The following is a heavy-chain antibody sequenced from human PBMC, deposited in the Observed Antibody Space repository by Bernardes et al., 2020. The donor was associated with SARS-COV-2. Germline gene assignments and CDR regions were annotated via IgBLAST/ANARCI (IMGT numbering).Heavy chain of an antibody. CDR2: IYHSGST. J-gene: IGHJ4*02. CDR3: ARGRSSSSSYVLFDY. V-gene: IGHV4-38-2*01. CDR1: GYSVNSGYY. D-gene: IGHD2-2*01. Sequence: SETLSLTCAVSGYSVNSGYYWGWIRQPPGKVLEWIGSIYHSGSTYYNPSFKSRVTISVDTSKNQFSLKVNSVTAADTAVYYCARGRSSSSSYVLFDYWGQGNLVTVSS.